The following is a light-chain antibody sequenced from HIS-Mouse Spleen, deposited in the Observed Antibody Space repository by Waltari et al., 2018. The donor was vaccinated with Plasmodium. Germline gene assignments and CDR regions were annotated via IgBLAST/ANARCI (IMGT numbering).Light chain of an antibody. CDR1: QSVSSSY. CDR2: GAS. CDR3: QQYGSSPYT. Sequence: IVLTQSPGTLSLSPGERATLSCRASQSVSSSYLAWYQQKPGQAPRLRIDGASSRATGIPDRFSGSGSGTDFTLTISRLEPEDFAVYYCQQYGSSPYTFGQGTKLEIK. J-gene: IGKJ2*01. V-gene: IGKV3-20*01.